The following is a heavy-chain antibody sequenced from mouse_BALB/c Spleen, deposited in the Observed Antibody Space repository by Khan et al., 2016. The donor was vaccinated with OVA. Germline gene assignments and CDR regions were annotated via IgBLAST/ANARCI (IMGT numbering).Heavy chain of an antibody. J-gene: IGHJ2*01. CDR3: ARKNVSDFDY. Sequence: VQLQQSGPELVKPGASVKISCKASGYSFTGYFMNWVMQSHGKRLEWIGRINPHIGETFYNQKFKDKATLTVDESSSTAHMELRSLASEDSAVYYCARKNVSDFDYWGQGTPLTVSS. CDR2: INPHIGET. CDR1: GYSFTGYF. V-gene: IGHV1-20*02.